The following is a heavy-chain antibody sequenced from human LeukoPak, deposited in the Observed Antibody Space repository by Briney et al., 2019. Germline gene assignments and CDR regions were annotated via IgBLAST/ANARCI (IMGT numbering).Heavy chain of an antibody. D-gene: IGHD3-22*01. V-gene: IGHV1-46*01. CDR2: INPTGGST. CDR1: GYTFTSYY. J-gene: IGHJ4*02. Sequence: GASVKVSCKASGYTFTSYYMHWVRQAPGQGLEWMGLINPTGGSTGYAQKFQGRVTMTRDMSTSTDYMELSSLRSEDTAIYYCARGSPPRRNYDSRGYYSYYFDYWGQGTLVTVSS. CDR3: ARGSPPRRNYDSRGYYSYYFDY.